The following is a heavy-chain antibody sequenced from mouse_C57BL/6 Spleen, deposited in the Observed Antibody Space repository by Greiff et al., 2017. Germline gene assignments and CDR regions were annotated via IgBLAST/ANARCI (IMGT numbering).Heavy chain of an antibody. Sequence: VQLQQSVAELVRPGASVKLSCTASGFNIKHTYMHWVKQRPEQGLEWIGRIDPANGNTKYAPKFQGKDTITADTSSSTAYLQLSSLTSEDTAIYYCASLYGNAWFAYWGQGTLVTVSA. D-gene: IGHD2-1*01. CDR2: IDPANGNT. CDR3: ASLYGNAWFAY. CDR1: GFNIKHTY. J-gene: IGHJ3*01. V-gene: IGHV14-3*01.